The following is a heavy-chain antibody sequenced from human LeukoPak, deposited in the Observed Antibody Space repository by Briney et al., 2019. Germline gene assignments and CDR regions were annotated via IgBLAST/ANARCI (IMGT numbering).Heavy chain of an antibody. J-gene: IGHJ5*02. V-gene: IGHV3-48*04. CDR3: SRAKGTAMIKGHWFDP. CDR1: GFTFSSYS. Sequence: GGSLRLSCAASGFTFSSYSMNWVRQAPGKGLEWVSYIISSSSTIYYADSVKGRFTISRDNAKNSLYLQMNSLRAEDTAVYYRSRAKGTAMIKGHWFDPWGQGTLVTVSS. CDR2: IISSSSTI. D-gene: IGHD5-18*01.